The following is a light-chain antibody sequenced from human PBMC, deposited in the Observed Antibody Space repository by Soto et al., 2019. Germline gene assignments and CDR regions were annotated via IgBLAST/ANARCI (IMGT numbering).Light chain of an antibody. CDR3: QQYDTSFT. Sequence: EVVLTQSPDTVSLSPGERATLSCRASQSISSSYLAWYQQKPGQAPRLLIYGASTRATGIPDRFSGSGSGTDFILTINRLEPEDFAVYYCQQYDTSFTFGPGTKVDIK. J-gene: IGKJ3*01. CDR2: GAS. CDR1: QSISSSY. V-gene: IGKV3-20*01.